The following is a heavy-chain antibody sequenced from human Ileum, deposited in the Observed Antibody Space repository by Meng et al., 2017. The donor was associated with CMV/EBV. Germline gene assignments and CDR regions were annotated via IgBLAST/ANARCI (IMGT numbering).Heavy chain of an antibody. Sequence: GESLKISCVPSGFTFRNNWMHWVRQAPGKGLVWVSRINGDGSIREYADSVKGRLTISRDNAKDTLYLQMNSLRAEDTAVYYCVREMWRNDVWGRGTMVTVSS. D-gene: IGHD2-21*01. CDR2: INGDGSIR. CDR1: GFTFRNNW. V-gene: IGHV3-74*03. CDR3: VREMWRNDV. J-gene: IGHJ3*01.